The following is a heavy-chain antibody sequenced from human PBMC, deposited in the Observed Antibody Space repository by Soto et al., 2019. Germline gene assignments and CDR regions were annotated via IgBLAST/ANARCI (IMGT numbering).Heavy chain of an antibody. V-gene: IGHV3-21*06. CDR1: GFSFRSYY. D-gene: IGHD3-10*01. Sequence: EVQLVESGGGLVKPGGSLRLSCAASGFSFRSYYLNWVRQAPGRCLEWVSSISPSSSFLSYADSVKGRFTISRDNAKSSVHLQMNSLRAEDTAVYFCARVGTDYGSGSPYYSDYWGQGTLVTVSS. J-gene: IGHJ4*02. CDR3: ARVGTDYGSGSPYYSDY. CDR2: ISPSSSFL.